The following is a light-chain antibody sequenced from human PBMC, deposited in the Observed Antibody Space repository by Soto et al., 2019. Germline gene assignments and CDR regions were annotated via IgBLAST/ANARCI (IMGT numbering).Light chain of an antibody. Sequence: QSVLTQPASVSGSPGQSITISCTGTSSDFGSYDLVSWYQQHPGKAPKFIIFEGTKRPSGVSNRFSGSKSGNTASLTISGLQAEDEADYYCCSYAGTSTFYVFGTGTKVTVL. V-gene: IGLV2-23*01. CDR1: SSDFGSYDL. CDR3: CSYAGTSTFYV. J-gene: IGLJ1*01. CDR2: EGT.